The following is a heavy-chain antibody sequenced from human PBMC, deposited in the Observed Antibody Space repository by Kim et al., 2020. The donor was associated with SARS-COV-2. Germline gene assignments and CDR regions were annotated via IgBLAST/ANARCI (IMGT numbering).Heavy chain of an antibody. Sequence: SETLSLTCAVYGGSFSGYYWSWNRQPPGKGLEWIGEINHSGSTNYNPSLKSRVTISVDTSKNQFSLKLSSVTAADTAVYYCARAIRYYYYMDVWGKGTKV. CDR2: INHSGST. J-gene: IGHJ6*03. CDR3: ARAIRYYYYMDV. D-gene: IGHD3-9*01. CDR1: GGSFSGYY. V-gene: IGHV4-34*01.